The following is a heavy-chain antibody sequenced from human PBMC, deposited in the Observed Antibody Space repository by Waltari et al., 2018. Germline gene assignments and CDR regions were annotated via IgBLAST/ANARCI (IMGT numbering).Heavy chain of an antibody. V-gene: IGHV4-39*01. D-gene: IGHD3-10*01. Sequence: QVQSQESGPGMLRPSETLSLTCTVSGASIKTDTYYWGWIRQSPGKGLECLGTIHSSGTTYVPASLEPRVTISVDTFNNRFSLNLRSATAADTAVYFCARLVWFGAWIDNWGQGSLVTVSS. CDR1: GASIKTDTYY. CDR2: IHSSGTT. CDR3: ARLVWFGAWIDN. J-gene: IGHJ4*02.